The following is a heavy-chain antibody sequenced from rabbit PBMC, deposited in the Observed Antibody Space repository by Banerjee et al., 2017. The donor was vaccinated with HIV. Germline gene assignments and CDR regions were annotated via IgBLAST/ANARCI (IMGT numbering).Heavy chain of an antibody. CDR3: ARGDTGSRHSPFNL. J-gene: IGHJ4*01. D-gene: IGHD1-1*01. CDR1: GFSFSSSYY. CDR2: IYTGSGST. Sequence: QSLEESGGDLVKPEGSLTLTCTASGFSFSSSYYICWVRQAPGKGLEWIACIYTGSGSTWYASWVNGRFSISRSTSLNTVTLQMTSLTAADTATYFCARGDTGSRHSPFNLWGQGTLVTVS. V-gene: IGHV1S43*01.